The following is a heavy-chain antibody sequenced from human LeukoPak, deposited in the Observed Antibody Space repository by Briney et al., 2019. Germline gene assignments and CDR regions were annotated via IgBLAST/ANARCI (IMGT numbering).Heavy chain of an antibody. V-gene: IGHV1-46*01. Sequence: ASVKVSWKASGYTFTNYYMHWVRQAPGQGLEWMGIINPSGGSTSYAQKFQGRVTMTRDTSTSTVYMELSSLRSEDTAVYYCAKDSQGVVVPAAFLYWGQGTLVTVSS. CDR1: GYTFTNYY. J-gene: IGHJ4*02. CDR3: AKDSQGVVVPAAFLY. CDR2: INPSGGST. D-gene: IGHD2-2*01.